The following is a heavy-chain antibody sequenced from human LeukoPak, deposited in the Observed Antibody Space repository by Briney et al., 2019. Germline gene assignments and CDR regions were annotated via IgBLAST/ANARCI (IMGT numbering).Heavy chain of an antibody. CDR2: ISWNSGSI. D-gene: IGHD3-16*01. V-gene: IGHV3-9*01. CDR1: GFTFDDYA. CDR3: TRDRQGPNLYEMHV. J-gene: IGHJ6*02. Sequence: GGSLRLSCAASGFTFDDYAMHWVRQAPGKGLEWVSGISWNSGSIGYADSVKGRFTISRDNAKNSLYLQMNSLRAEDTAVYSCTRDRQGPNLYEMHVWGQGTTVTVSS.